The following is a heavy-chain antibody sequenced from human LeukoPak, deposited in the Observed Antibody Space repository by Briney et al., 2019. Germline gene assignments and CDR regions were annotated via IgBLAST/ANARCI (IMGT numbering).Heavy chain of an antibody. CDR3: ARASDYGGNSGGFDY. J-gene: IGHJ4*02. CDR2: ISYDGSNK. D-gene: IGHD4-23*01. CDR1: GFTVSSNY. Sequence: GGSLRLSCAASGFTVSSNYMSWVRQAPGKGLEWVAVISYDGSNKYYADSVKGRFTISRDNSKNTLYLQMNSLRAEDTAVYYCARASDYGGNSGGFDYWGQGTLVTVSS. V-gene: IGHV3-30*03.